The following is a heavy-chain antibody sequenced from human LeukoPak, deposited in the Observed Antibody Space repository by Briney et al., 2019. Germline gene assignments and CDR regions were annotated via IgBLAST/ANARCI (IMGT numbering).Heavy chain of an antibody. V-gene: IGHV4-30-2*01. Sequence: PSQTLSLTCTVSGGSISSGGYYWSWIRQPPGKGLEWIGYIYHSGSTYYNPSLKSRVTISVDRSKNQFSLKLSSVTAADTAVYYCARDRWLDFWGQGTLVTVSS. D-gene: IGHD4-23*01. CDR2: IYHSGST. CDR1: GGSISSGGYY. J-gene: IGHJ4*02. CDR3: ARDRWLDF.